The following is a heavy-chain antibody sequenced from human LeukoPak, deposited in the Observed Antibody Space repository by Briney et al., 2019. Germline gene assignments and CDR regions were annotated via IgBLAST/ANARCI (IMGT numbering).Heavy chain of an antibody. D-gene: IGHD4-23*01. CDR1: GLSVSSND. V-gene: IGHV3-48*02. CDR2: MRYSGSTR. J-gene: IGHJ4*02. Sequence: GGSLRLSCAASGLSVSSNDMNWVRQAPGKGLEWVSYMRYSGSTRYYADSVKGRFTISRDKAKNSVYLQMNSLRQPNTGSYYCSISHGANSDFDYWGQGTLVTVSS. CDR3: SISHGANSDFDY.